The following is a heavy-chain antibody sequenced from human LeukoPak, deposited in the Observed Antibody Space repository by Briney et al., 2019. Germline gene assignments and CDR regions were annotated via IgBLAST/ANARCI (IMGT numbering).Heavy chain of an antibody. J-gene: IGHJ4*02. D-gene: IGHD1-7*01. V-gene: IGHV3-7*01. CDR1: GFTFSSYW. Sequence: PGGSLRLSCAASGFTFSSYWVSWVRQAPGKGLEWVASIRPDGSEEYYMDSVKGRFTISRDNAKNSLYLQMNSLRAEDTAVYYCARLLGTVTTYDYWGQGTLVTVSS. CDR3: ARLLGTVTTYDY. CDR2: IRPDGSEE.